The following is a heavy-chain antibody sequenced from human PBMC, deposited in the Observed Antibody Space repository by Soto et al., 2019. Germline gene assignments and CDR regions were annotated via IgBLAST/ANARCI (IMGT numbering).Heavy chain of an antibody. D-gene: IGHD3-3*01. CDR1: GFTFSSYA. V-gene: IGHV3-23*01. Sequence: PGGSLRLSCAASGFTFSSYAMSWVRQAPGKGLEWVSAISGSGGSTYYADSVKGRFTISRDNSKNTLYLQMNSLRAEDTAVYYCAKDLNTIFGVVIPHYYYYGMDVWGQGTTVTVSS. J-gene: IGHJ6*02. CDR3: AKDLNTIFGVVIPHYYYYGMDV. CDR2: ISGSGGST.